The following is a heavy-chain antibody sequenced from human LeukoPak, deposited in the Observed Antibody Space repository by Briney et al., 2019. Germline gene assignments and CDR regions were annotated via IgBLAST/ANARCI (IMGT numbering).Heavy chain of an antibody. J-gene: IGHJ4*02. V-gene: IGHV1-2*02. CDR3: ARLMKAVAGTLTPFDY. CDR1: GYTFTGYY. Sequence: ASVKVSCKASGYTFTGYYMHWVRQAPGQGLEWMGWINPNSGGTNYAQKFQGRVTMTRDTSISTAYMELSRLRSDDTAAYYCARLMKAVAGTLTPFDYWGQGTLVTVSS. D-gene: IGHD6-19*01. CDR2: INPNSGGT.